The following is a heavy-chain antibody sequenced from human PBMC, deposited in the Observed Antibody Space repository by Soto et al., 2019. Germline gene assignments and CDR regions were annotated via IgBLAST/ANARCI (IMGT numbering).Heavy chain of an antibody. Sequence: GWSLRLSCASSVFTFSSYAMHWVRQAPGKGLEWVAVISYDGSNKYYADSVKGRFTISRDNSKNALYLQMNSLRAEDTAVYYCARDSTIAAAGNVNWFDPWGQGTLVTVSS. J-gene: IGHJ5*02. V-gene: IGHV3-30-3*01. CDR1: VFTFSSYA. CDR3: ARDSTIAAAGNVNWFDP. D-gene: IGHD6-13*01. CDR2: ISYDGSNK.